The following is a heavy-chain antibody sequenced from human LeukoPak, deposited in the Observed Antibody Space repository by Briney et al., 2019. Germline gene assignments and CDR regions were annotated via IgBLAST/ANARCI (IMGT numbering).Heavy chain of an antibody. CDR1: GGSFSGYY. CDR2: INHSGST. CDR3: AREGRYCSSTSRSNWFDP. V-gene: IGHV4-34*01. Sequence: SETLSLTCAVYGGSFSGYYWSWIRQPPGKGLEWIGEINHSGSTNYNPSLKSRVTISVDTSKNQFSLKLSSVTAADTAVYYCAREGRYCSSTSRSNWFDPWGQGTLVTVSS. J-gene: IGHJ5*02. D-gene: IGHD2-2*01.